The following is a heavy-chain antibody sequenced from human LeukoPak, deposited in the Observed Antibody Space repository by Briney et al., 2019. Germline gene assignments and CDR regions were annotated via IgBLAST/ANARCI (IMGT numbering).Heavy chain of an antibody. V-gene: IGHV4-4*07. CDR2: IYTSGST. CDR1: GGSISSYY. D-gene: IGHD3-22*01. J-gene: IGHJ4*02. CDR3: ARDRRSSGYLFSLAYFDY. Sequence: SETLSLTCTVSGGSISSYYWSWIRQPAGKGLEWIGRIYTSGSTNYNPSLKSRVTMSVDTSKNQFSLKLGSVTAADTAVYYCARDRRSSGYLFSLAYFDYWGQGTLVTVSS.